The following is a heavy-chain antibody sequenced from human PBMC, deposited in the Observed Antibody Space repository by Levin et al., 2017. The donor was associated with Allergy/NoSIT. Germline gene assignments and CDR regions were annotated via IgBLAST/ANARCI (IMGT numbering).Heavy chain of an antibody. CDR2: ISSNGGST. V-gene: IGHV3-64D*06. CDR3: VKDSERLYDILTGYFNYFDY. CDR1: GFTFSSYA. J-gene: IGHJ4*02. Sequence: GGSLRLSCSASGFTFSSYAMHWVRQAPGKGLEYVSAISSNGGSTYYADSVKGRFTISRDNSKNTLYLQMSSLRAEDTAVYYCVKDSERLYDILTGYFNYFDYWGQGTLVTVSS. D-gene: IGHD3-9*01.